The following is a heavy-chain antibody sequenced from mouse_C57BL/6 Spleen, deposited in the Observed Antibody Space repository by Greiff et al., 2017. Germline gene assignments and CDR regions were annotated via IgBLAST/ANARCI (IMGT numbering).Heavy chain of an antibody. D-gene: IGHD1-1*01. CDR2: INPYNGGT. J-gene: IGHJ1*03. CDR3: ARGTLGYGSSHWYFDV. V-gene: IGHV1-19*01. CDR1: GYTFTDYY. Sequence: VQLQQSGPVLVKPGASVKMSCKASGYTFTDYYMNWVKQSHGKSLEWIGVINPYNGGTSYNQKFKGKATLTVDKSSSTAYMELNSLTSEDSAVYYCARGTLGYGSSHWYFDVWGTGTTVTVSS.